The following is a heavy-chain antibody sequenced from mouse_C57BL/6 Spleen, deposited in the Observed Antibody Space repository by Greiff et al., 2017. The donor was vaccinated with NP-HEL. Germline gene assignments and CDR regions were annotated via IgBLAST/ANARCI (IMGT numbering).Heavy chain of an antibody. CDR2: IYPGDGDT. V-gene: IGHV1-82*01. CDR3: ARNCEPAWFAY. J-gene: IGHJ3*01. Sequence: VQLQQSGPELVKPGASVKISCKASGYAFSSSWMNWVKQRPGKGLEWIGRIYPGDGDTNYNGKFKGKATLTADKSSSTAYMQLSSLTSEDSAVYFCARNCEPAWFAYWGQGTLVTVSA. CDR1: GYAFSSSW. D-gene: IGHD4-1*01.